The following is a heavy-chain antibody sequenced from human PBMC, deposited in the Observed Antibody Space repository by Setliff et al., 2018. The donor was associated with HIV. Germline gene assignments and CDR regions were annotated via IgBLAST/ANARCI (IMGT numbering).Heavy chain of an antibody. Sequence: PSETLSLTCTVSGGSISRGNHFWTWIRQPAGKGLEWIGRIYTNGSTNYNPSLKSRATIAVDTSKNQFSLRLNSVTAADTGVYYCARHRDPPGTSWIFYYYYMDLWGAGTTVTVSS. CDR3: ARHRDPPGTSWIFYYYYMDL. J-gene: IGHJ6*03. V-gene: IGHV4-61*02. CDR2: IYTNGST. CDR1: GGSISRGNHF. D-gene: IGHD6-13*01.